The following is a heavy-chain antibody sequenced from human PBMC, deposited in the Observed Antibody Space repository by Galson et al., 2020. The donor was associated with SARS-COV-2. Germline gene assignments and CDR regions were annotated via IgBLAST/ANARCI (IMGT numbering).Heavy chain of an antibody. CDR1: GYSFTSYW. Sequence: HGESLKISCKGSGYSFTSYWIGWVRQMPGKGLEWMGNIYPGDSDTRYSPSFQGQVTISADKSISTAYLQWSSLKASDTAMYYCANTANTGGSFLRRILDAFHVWCQGTMVTVSS. J-gene: IGHJ3*01. CDR2: IYPGDSDT. CDR3: ANTANTGGSFLRRILDAFHV. D-gene: IGHD5-18*01. V-gene: IGHV5-51*01.